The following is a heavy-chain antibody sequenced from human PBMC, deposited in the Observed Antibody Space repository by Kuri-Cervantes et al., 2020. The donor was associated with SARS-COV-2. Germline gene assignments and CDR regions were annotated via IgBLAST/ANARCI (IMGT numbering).Heavy chain of an antibody. CDR1: GGTFSSYA. CDR2: IIPILGTA. J-gene: IGHJ6*02. Sequence: SVNVSCKASGGTFSSYAISWVRQAPGQGLEWMGGIIPILGTANYAQTFQGRVTITADKSTSTAYMELSSLRSEDTAVYYGACDGDSSSWHYYYGMDVWGQGTTVTVSS. D-gene: IGHD6-13*01. CDR3: ACDGDSSSWHYYYGMDV. V-gene: IGHV1-69*06.